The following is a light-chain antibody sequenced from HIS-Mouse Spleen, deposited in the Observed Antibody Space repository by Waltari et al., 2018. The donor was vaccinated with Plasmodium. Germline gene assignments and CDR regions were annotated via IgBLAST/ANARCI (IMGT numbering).Light chain of an antibody. CDR2: QDS. J-gene: IGLJ2*01. CDR1: KLRDKY. CDR3: QAWDSSVV. V-gene: IGLV3-1*01. Sequence: SYELTQPPSVSVSPGQTASITCSGEKLRDKYACWYQQKPGQSPVLVIYQDSKRPSGIPERFSGSNSGNTATLTISGTQAMDEADYYCQAWDSSVVFGGGTKLTVL.